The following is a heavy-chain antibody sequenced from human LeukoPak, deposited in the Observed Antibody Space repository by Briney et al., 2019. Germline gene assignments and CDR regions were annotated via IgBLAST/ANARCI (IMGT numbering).Heavy chain of an antibody. CDR1: GFSLSTSGVG. CDR3: AHTGGPTTVTTYGAFDI. CDR2: IYWDDDK. D-gene: IGHD4-17*01. V-gene: IGHV2-5*02. Sequence: SGPTLVNPPQTLTLTCTFSGFSLSTSGVGVGWIRQPPGKALEWLALIYWDDDKRYSPSLKSRLTITKDTSKNQVVLTMTNMDPVDTATYYCAHTGGPTTVTTYGAFDIWGQGTMVTVSS. J-gene: IGHJ3*02.